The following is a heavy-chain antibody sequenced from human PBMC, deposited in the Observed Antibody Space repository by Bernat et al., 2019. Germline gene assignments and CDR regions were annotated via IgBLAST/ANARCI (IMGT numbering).Heavy chain of an antibody. Sequence: EVQLVESGGGLVQPGGSLRLSCAASGFTFSTYGMNWVRQAPGKGLEWLSYISGSSSTIYYADSVKGRFTISRDNAKNSLYLQMNSLRDEDTAVYYCAKVNGRRLVPLDYWGQGTLVTVSS. CDR1: GFTFSTYG. D-gene: IGHD6-19*01. V-gene: IGHV3-48*02. J-gene: IGHJ4*02. CDR3: AKVNGRRLVPLDY. CDR2: ISGSSSTI.